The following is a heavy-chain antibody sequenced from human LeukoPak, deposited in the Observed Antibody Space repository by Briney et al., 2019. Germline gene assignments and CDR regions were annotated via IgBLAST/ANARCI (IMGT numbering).Heavy chain of an antibody. J-gene: IGHJ4*02. CDR3: AREGRVRGVIQPQSFDY. Sequence: GASVKVSCKVSGYTLTELSMHWVRQAPGKGLEWMGIINPSGGSTSYAQKFQGRVTMTRGTSTSTVYMELSSLRSEDTAVYYCAREGRVRGVIQPQSFDYWGQGTLVTVSS. CDR2: INPSGGST. V-gene: IGHV1-46*01. CDR1: GYTLTELS. D-gene: IGHD3-10*01.